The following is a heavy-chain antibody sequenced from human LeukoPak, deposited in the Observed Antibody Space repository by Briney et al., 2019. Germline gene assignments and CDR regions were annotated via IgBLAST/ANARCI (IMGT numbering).Heavy chain of an antibody. V-gene: IGHV1-69*13. J-gene: IGHJ4*02. CDR3: ARGKLSGYCSGGSCYQGNFDY. CDR1: GGTFSSYA. D-gene: IGHD2-15*01. Sequence: SVKVSCKASGGTFSSYAVSWVRQAPGQGLEWMGGIIPIFGTANYAQKFQGRVTITADESTSTAYMELSSLRSEDTAVYYCARGKLSGYCSGGSCYQGNFDYWGQGTLVTVSS. CDR2: IIPIFGTA.